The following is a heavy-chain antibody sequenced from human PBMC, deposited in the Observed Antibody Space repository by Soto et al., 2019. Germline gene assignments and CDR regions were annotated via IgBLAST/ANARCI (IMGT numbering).Heavy chain of an antibody. D-gene: IGHD2-15*01. CDR3: SRHTPAISISDH. CDR1: GGSISSSSYY. Sequence: QLQLQESGPGLVKPSETLSLTCTVSGGSISSSSYYWGWIRQPPGKGLEWIGSIYYSGSTYYNPSLKRRVTISVDTSKNRFSLKLSSVPAADTAVYYCSRHTPAISISDHWGQGTLVTVSS. V-gene: IGHV4-39*01. J-gene: IGHJ4*02. CDR2: IYYSGST.